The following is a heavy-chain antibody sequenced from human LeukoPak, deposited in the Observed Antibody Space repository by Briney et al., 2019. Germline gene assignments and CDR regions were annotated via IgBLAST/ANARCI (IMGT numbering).Heavy chain of an antibody. CDR2: IYSAGST. D-gene: IGHD2-2*01. Sequence: GGSLRLSCAASGFTVSSNYKSWVRQAPGKGLEWVSDIYSAGSTYYADSVKGRFTISRDDSKNTLYLQMNSLRAEDSAVYYCARDSRLPAVGADYWGQGTLVTVSS. V-gene: IGHV3-66*01. J-gene: IGHJ4*02. CDR1: GFTVSSNY. CDR3: ARDSRLPAVGADY.